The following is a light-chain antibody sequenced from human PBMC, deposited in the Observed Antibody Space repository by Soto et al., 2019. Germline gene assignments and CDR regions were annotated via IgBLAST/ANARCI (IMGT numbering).Light chain of an antibody. J-gene: IGKJ2*01. V-gene: IGKV3-15*01. CDR1: QSVRSN. CDR3: QQYNHWPPYT. Sequence: ELVMTQSPATLSASPGETVTLSCRASQSVRSNLAWYQQKPGQAPRLLIYDASTMATGIPARFSGSGSGTEFALTINSLQSEDFAIYYCQQYNHWPPYTFGQGTKLEIK. CDR2: DAS.